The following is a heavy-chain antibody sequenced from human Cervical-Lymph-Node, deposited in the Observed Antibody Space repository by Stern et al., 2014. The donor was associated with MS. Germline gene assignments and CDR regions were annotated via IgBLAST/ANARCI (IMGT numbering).Heavy chain of an antibody. CDR1: GFTFSSYG. V-gene: IGHV3-33*01. Sequence: QLVESGGGVVQPGRSLRLACAASGFTFSSYGMHLVRQAPDKGLEWVAVIWYDGSNKYYADSVKGRFTISRDNSKNTLYLQMNSLRAEDTAVYYCARDSSKGGSNYWGQGTLVTVSS. CDR2: IWYDGSNK. D-gene: IGHD2-2*01. CDR3: ARDSSKGGSNY. J-gene: IGHJ4*02.